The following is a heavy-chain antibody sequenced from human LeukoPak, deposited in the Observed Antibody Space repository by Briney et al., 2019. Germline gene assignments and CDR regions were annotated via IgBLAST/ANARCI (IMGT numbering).Heavy chain of an antibody. CDR1: GFTFSSFN. J-gene: IGHJ4*02. CDR3: ARGIYGDPVAFDS. CDR2: LKSDGSTA. D-gene: IGHD4-17*01. Sequence: GGSLRLSCAASGFTFSSFNMHWVRQAPGKGLVWVSRLKSDGSTAMYADSVQGRFTISRDNARNTVHLLMCSLTVEDTGVYYCARGIYGDPVAFDSWGQGALVTVSS. V-gene: IGHV3-74*03.